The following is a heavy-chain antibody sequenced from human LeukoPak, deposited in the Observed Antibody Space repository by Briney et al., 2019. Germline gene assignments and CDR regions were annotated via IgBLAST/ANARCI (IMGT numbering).Heavy chain of an antibody. V-gene: IGHV4-31*03. D-gene: IGHD2-2*01. CDR3: ARVNRGCSSTSCSDRYFDY. Sequence: SETLSLTCTVSGGSISSGDYYWSWIRQHPGKGLEWIGYIYYSGSTYYNPSLKSRVTISVDTSKNQFSLKLSSVTAADTAVYYCARVNRGCSSTSCSDRYFDYWGQGTLVTVSS. CDR1: GGSISSGDYY. J-gene: IGHJ4*02. CDR2: IYYSGST.